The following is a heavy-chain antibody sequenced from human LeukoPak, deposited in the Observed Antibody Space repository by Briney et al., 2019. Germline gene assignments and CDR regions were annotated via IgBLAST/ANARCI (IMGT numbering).Heavy chain of an antibody. J-gene: IGHJ3*02. Sequence: PGRSLRLSCAASGFTFSSYGMHWVRQAPGKGLEWVAVIWYDGSNKYYADSVKGRFTISRDNSKNTLYLQMNSLRAEDTAVYYCALGVRGFDAFDTWGQGTMVTVSS. CDR3: ALGVRGFDAFDT. CDR1: GFTFSSYG. D-gene: IGHD3-10*01. V-gene: IGHV3-33*01. CDR2: IWYDGSNK.